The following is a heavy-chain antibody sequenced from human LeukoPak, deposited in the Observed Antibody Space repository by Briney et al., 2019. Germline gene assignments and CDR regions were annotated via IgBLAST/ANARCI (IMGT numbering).Heavy chain of an antibody. Sequence: SETLSLTCTVSGYSISSGYYWGWIRQPPGKGLEWIGSIYHGGTTYYNPSLKSRVTISVDTSRTQFSLRLSSVTAADTAVYYCAGHYSNYFDFWGQGTLVTVSS. J-gene: IGHJ4*02. CDR2: IYHGGTT. D-gene: IGHD4-11*01. V-gene: IGHV4-38-2*02. CDR3: AGHYSNYFDF. CDR1: GYSISSGYY.